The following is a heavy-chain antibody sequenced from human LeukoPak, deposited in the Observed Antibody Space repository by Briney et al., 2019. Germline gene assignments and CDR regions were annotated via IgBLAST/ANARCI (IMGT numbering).Heavy chain of an antibody. CDR3: AKGISGSYSVDY. CDR2: ISDSGDYT. CDR1: GFTFSSYA. Sequence: GGSLRLSCAAPGFTFSSYAMSWVRQAPGKGLEWVSTISDSGDYTYYADSVRGRFTISRDNSKNTLYLQMNSLRVEDTAVYYCAKGISGSYSVDYWGQGTLVTVSS. J-gene: IGHJ4*02. V-gene: IGHV3-23*01. D-gene: IGHD1-26*01.